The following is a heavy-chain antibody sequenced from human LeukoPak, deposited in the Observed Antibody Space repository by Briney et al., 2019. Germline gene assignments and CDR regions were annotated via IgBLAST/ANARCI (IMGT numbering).Heavy chain of an antibody. V-gene: IGHV3-7*01. CDR1: GSTFSSSW. Sequence: PGGSLRLSCVASGSTFSSSWMTWVRQAPGMGLERVANIKADGSGKYYVDSVRGRFSISRGNAKNSLYLELNSLRAEDTGVYFCARDRGWQQFDYWGQGTLVTVSS. D-gene: IGHD5-24*01. CDR3: ARDRGWQQFDY. J-gene: IGHJ4*01. CDR2: IKADGSGK.